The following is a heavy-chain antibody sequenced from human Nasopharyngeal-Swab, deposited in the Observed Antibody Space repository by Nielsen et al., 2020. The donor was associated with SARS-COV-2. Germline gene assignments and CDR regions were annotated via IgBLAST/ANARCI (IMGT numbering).Heavy chain of an antibody. J-gene: IGHJ6*02. Sequence: VRQAPGKGLEWVANIKEDGSEKNYVDSVKGRFTISRDNAKNSLYLQMNSLRADDTAVYYCARDTYCSGGSCYGYEMAVWGQGTTVTVSS. CDR3: ARDTYCSGGSCYGYEMAV. CDR2: IKEDGSEK. D-gene: IGHD2-15*01. V-gene: IGHV3-7*01.